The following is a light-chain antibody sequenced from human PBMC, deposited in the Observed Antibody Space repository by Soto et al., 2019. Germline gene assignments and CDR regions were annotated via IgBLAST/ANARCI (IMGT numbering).Light chain of an antibody. CDR3: QQRGNWWT. Sequence: EIVLTQSPGTLSLSPGERATLSCRASQSISSSYLAWYQQKPGQAPGLLIYGASRRATGIPDRFIGSGSGTDFTLTISRLEPEDFAIYFCQQRGNWWTFGQGTKVEI. V-gene: IGKV3D-20*02. J-gene: IGKJ1*01. CDR1: QSISSSY. CDR2: GAS.